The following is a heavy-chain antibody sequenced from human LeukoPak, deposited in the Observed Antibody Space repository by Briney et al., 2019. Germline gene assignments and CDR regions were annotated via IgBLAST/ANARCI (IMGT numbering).Heavy chain of an antibody. D-gene: IGHD3-10*01. CDR2: IYYSGST. CDR1: GGSISSYY. Sequence: SETLSLTCTVSGGSISSYYWSWIRQPPGKGLEYVGYIYYSGSTYYNPSLKSQVTISVDTSKNQFSLQLNSVTPEDTAVYYCARADYYGSGSYSNFDYWGQGTLVTVSS. CDR3: ARADYYGSGSYSNFDY. J-gene: IGHJ4*02. V-gene: IGHV4-59*12.